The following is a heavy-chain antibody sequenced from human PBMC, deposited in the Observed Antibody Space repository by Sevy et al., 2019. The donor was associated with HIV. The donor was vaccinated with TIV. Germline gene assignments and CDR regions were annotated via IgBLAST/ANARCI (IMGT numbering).Heavy chain of an antibody. Sequence: GGSLRLSCAASGFTFSNYNINWVRQSPGKGLEWVSFISTSSGYIYYAHSVKGRFTISRDNAKNSLYLQMNSLRAEDTAVYYCARDKTILGGRYGMDVWGQGTTVTVSS. V-gene: IGHV3-21*06. CDR3: ARDKTILGGRYGMDV. D-gene: IGHD3-3*01. CDR2: ISTSSGYI. J-gene: IGHJ6*02. CDR1: GFTFSNYN.